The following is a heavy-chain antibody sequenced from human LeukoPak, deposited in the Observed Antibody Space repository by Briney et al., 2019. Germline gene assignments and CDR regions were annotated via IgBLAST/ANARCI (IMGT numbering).Heavy chain of an antibody. CDR3: ARSTIWRGFDP. Sequence: SETLSLTCTVSGGSISSYYWSWIRQPPGKGLEWIGYIYYSGSTNYNPSLKSRVTISVDTSKNQFSLKLSSVTAVDTAVYYCARSTIWRGFDPWGQGTLVTVSS. J-gene: IGHJ5*02. V-gene: IGHV4-59*12. D-gene: IGHD3-3*01. CDR2: IYYSGST. CDR1: GGSISSYY.